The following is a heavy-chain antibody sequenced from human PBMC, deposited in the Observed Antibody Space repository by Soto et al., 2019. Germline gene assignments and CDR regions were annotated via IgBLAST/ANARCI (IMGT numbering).Heavy chain of an antibody. D-gene: IGHD6-19*01. CDR1: GGSISSYY. V-gene: IGHV4-59*01. CDR2: IYYSGST. CDR3: ARGEVSGWYVGWFDP. Sequence: QVQQQESGPGLVKPSETLSLTCTVSGGSISSYYWSWIRQPPGKGLEWIGYIYYSGSTNYNPSLKSRVTISVDTSKNQFSLKLSSVTAADTAVYYCARGEVSGWYVGWFDPWGQGTLVTVSS. J-gene: IGHJ5*02.